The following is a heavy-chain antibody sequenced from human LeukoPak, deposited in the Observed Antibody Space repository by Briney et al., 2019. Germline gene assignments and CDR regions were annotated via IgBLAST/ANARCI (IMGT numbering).Heavy chain of an antibody. CDR3: ARGFVDY. CDR2: INPNSGGT. V-gene: IGHV1-2*02. D-gene: IGHD6-6*01. J-gene: IGHJ4*02. CDR1: GYTFTDYY. Sequence: ASVTVSFTASGYTFTDYYVHWVRQAPGQGLEWMGWINPNSGGTDYAHKFQGRVTMTRDTSINTAYMELSRLTPDDTAVYFCARGFVDYWGQGTLLTVSS.